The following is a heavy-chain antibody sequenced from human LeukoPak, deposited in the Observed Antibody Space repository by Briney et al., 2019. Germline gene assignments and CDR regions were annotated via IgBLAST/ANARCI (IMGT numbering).Heavy chain of an antibody. Sequence: GGSLRLSCAASGFTFGSFSMTWVRQAPGKGLEWVSTISSSGSGTYIYYADSVKGRFTISRDNAKNSLYLQMNSLRAEDTAVYYCARYNGALNAFDIWGQGTMVTVSS. CDR1: GFTFGSFS. V-gene: IGHV3-21*01. D-gene: IGHD1-14*01. J-gene: IGHJ3*02. CDR2: ISSSGSGTYI. CDR3: ARYNGALNAFDI.